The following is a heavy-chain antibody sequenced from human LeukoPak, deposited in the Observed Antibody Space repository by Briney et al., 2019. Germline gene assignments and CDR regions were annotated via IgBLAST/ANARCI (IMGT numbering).Heavy chain of an antibody. CDR1: GFTFSSYA. V-gene: IGHV3-23*01. D-gene: IGHD3-3*01. CDR2: ISGSGGST. Sequence: GGSLRLSCAASGFTFSSYAMSWVRQAPGKGLEWVSAISGSGGSTYYADSVKGRFTISRDNSKSTVYLEINSLRSEDTAIYYCARGFNDFWSGSQLEYWGQGTLVTVSS. CDR3: ARGFNDFWSGSQLEY. J-gene: IGHJ4*02.